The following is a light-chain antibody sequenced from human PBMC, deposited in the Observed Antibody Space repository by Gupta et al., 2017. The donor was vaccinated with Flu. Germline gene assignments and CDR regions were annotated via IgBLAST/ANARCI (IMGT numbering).Light chain of an antibody. V-gene: IGKV1-5*03. CDR3: QHYNGFSGS. CDR1: QSVSSW. Sequence: IQMTQSPSTLSAFVGDRVTITCRASQSVSSWVAWYQQKLGKAPKLLIYRASSLQSGVPLRFSGSGSGTEFTLTISSLQPDDFATYYCQHYNGFSGSFGQGTKLEIK. J-gene: IGKJ2*03. CDR2: RAS.